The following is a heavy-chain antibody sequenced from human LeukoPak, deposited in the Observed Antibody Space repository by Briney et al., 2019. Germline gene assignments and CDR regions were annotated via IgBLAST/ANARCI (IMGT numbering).Heavy chain of an antibody. CDR3: AKGEATRYYYGSGSYFYFDD. CDR1: GFTFRTYA. J-gene: IGHJ4*02. V-gene: IGHV3-23*01. D-gene: IGHD3-10*01. CDR2: LSGSGETT. Sequence: SGGSLRLSCAASGFTFRTYAMTWVRQAPGKGLEWVAALSGSGETTHYADSVKGRFTVSRDNSKSILYLQMNSLRAEDTAVYYCAKGEATRYYYGSGSYFYFDDWGQGTLVTVSS.